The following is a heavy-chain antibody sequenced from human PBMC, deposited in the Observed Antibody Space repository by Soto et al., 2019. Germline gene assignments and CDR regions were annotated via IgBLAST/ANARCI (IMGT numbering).Heavy chain of an antibody. D-gene: IGHD6-13*01. CDR1: GFTFSGSA. Sequence: EVQLVESGGGLVQPGGSLKLSCAASGFTFSGSAMHWVRQASGKGLEWVGRIRSKANSYATAYAASVKGRFTISRDDSKNTAYLQMNSLKTEDTAVYYCTRELVYTSYSYYYYGMDAWGQGTTVTVSS. J-gene: IGHJ6*02. CDR2: IRSKANSYAT. CDR3: TRELVYTSYSYYYYGMDA. V-gene: IGHV3-73*02.